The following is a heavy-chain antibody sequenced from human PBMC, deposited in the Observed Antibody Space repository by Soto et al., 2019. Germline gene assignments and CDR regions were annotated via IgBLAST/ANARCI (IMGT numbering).Heavy chain of an antibody. D-gene: IGHD2-15*01. CDR3: ARGFCYCSGGSCSGWYDP. J-gene: IGHJ5*02. CDR1: GGPFSSYA. Sequence: QVQLVQSGAEVKKAGSSVKVSCQVSGGPFSSYAISWVRKAPGQGLEWMGGIIPLFGTTNYAEKFQGRVTITADESKSTAYMQLSGRRSEDTAVYYGARGFCYCSGGSCSGWYDPWGQGTLVIVSS. V-gene: IGHV1-69*01. CDR2: IIPLFGTT.